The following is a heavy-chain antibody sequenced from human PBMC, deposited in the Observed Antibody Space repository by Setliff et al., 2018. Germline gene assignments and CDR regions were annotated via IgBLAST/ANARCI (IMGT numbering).Heavy chain of an antibody. CDR1: GFSLTSHN. CDR3: TTRGVATVHQDC. Sequence: GGSLRLSCVASGFSLTSHNIHWVRQAPGKGLEWVGRIKSKTDGGAIAYAAPVEGRFVISRDDSTDTLYLQMNSLNTEDTAVYYCTTRGVATVHQDCWGQGTLVTV. V-gene: IGHV3-15*01. J-gene: IGHJ4*02. CDR2: IKSKTDGGAI. D-gene: IGHD5-12*01.